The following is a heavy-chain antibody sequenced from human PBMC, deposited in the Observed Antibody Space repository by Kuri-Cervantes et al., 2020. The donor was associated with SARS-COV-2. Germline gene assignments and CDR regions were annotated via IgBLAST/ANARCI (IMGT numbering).Heavy chain of an antibody. Sequence: GGSLRLSCAASGFTFSSYAMHWVRQAPGKGLEWVAVISYDGSNKYYADSVKGRFTISRDNSKNTLYLQMNSLRAEDTAVYYCARGGEPPYWYSDLWGRGTLV. CDR1: GFTFSSYA. V-gene: IGHV3-30-3*01. D-gene: IGHD1-14*01. J-gene: IGHJ2*01. CDR3: ARGGEPPYWYSDL. CDR2: ISYDGSNK.